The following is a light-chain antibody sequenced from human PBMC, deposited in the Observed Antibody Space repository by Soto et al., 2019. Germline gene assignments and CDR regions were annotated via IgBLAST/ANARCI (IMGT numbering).Light chain of an antibody. CDR3: QQYGNFPIT. Sequence: EIVLTQSPGTLSLFPGERATLSCRASQTISRNFVAWYHQKGGQAPRLLIHGASSRATGIPDRFSGSGSGTDFTLTITRLEPEDFAVYYCQQYGNFPITFGQGTRLETK. CDR2: GAS. V-gene: IGKV3-20*01. CDR1: QTISRNF. J-gene: IGKJ5*01.